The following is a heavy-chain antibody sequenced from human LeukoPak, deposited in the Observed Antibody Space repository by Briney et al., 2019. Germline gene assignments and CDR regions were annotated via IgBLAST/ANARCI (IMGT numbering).Heavy chain of an antibody. CDR3: ATVIAARGGYYYGMVV. CDR1: GYTLTELS. J-gene: IGHJ6*02. Sequence: ASVKVSCKVSGYTLTELSMHWVRQAPGKGLEWMGGFDPEDGETIYAQKFQGRVTMTEDTSTDTAYMELSNLRSEDTAVYYCATVIAARGGYYYGMVVWGQGTTVTVSS. D-gene: IGHD6-6*01. CDR2: FDPEDGET. V-gene: IGHV1-24*01.